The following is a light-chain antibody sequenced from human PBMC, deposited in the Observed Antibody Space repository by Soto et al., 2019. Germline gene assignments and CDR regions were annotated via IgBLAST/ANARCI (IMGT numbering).Light chain of an antibody. V-gene: IGLV2-11*01. CDR3: CSYAGNYTLL. CDR2: DVT. Sequence: QSALTQPRSVSGSPGQSVTVSCTGTSRDVGIYNYVSWYQQRPGTAPKVMIYDVTKRPSGVPDRFSGSKSAITASLTISGLQADDEADYYCCSYAGNYTLLFGGGTKVTVL. J-gene: IGLJ2*01. CDR1: SRDVGIYNY.